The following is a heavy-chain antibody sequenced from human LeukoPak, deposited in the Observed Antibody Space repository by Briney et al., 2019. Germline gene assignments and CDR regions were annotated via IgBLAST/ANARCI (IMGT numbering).Heavy chain of an antibody. J-gene: IGHJ2*01. D-gene: IGHD2-15*01. CDR3: ARDRGYCSGGSCYSAVWYFDL. Sequence: SETLSLTCAVYGGSFSGYYWSWIRQPPGKGLEWIGEINHSGSTNYNPSLKSRVTISVDTSKNQFSLKLSSVTAADTAVYYCARDRGYCSGGSCYSAVWYFDLWGRGTLVTVSS. CDR1: GGSFSGYY. V-gene: IGHV4-34*01. CDR2: INHSGST.